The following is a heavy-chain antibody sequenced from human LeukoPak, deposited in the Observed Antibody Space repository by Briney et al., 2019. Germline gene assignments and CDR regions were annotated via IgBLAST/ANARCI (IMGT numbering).Heavy chain of an antibody. J-gene: IGHJ4*02. CDR2: FNPKSGDT. Sequence: ASVKVSCKASGYTFSDYYLHWLRQAPGQGLEWMGKFNPKSGDTDYSQDFQGRVSMTRDTSISTAYMELSRLTSYDTAVYFCARDLPSTPNWELDYWGQGTLVTVSS. CDR1: GYTFSDYY. D-gene: IGHD7-27*01. CDR3: ARDLPSTPNWELDY. V-gene: IGHV1-2*02.